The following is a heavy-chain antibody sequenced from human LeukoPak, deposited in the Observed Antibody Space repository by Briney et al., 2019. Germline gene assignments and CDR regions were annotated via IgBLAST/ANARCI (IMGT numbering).Heavy chain of an antibody. CDR3: ARVNMITFGGVIDAFDI. V-gene: IGHV3-48*04. J-gene: IGHJ3*02. D-gene: IGHD3-16*02. CDR2: ISSSSSTI. Sequence: GGSLRLSCAASGFTFSTYSMNWVRQAPGKGLEWVSYISSSSSTIYYADSVKGRFTISRDNAKNSLYLQMNSLRAEDTAVYYCARVNMITFGGVIDAFDIWGQGTMATVSS. CDR1: GFTFSTYS.